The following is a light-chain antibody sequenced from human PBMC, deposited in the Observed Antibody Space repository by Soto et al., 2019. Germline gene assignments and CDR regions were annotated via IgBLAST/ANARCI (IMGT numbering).Light chain of an antibody. CDR3: QQYGNSART. V-gene: IGKV3-20*01. CDR2: ETS. CDR1: QSIGSSF. Sequence: ELVLTQSPGTLSLSPGERATLSCRASQSIGSSFLGWYQQKPGQAPRLLIFETSSRATGVPDRFSGSGSGTDCTLTINRLEPEDFAVYYCQQYGNSARTFGQGTKVEIK. J-gene: IGKJ1*01.